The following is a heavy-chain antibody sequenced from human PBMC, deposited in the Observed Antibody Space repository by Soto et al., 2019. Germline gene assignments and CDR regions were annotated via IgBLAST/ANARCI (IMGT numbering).Heavy chain of an antibody. CDR2: INHSGST. Sequence: SETLSLICAVYGVPFSGYYWSWIRQPPGKGLEWIGEINHSGSTNYNPSLKSRVTIAVDTSKTQFSLKLSSVTAAETAVYYCARYRFWSGYYTGWWYGGPDTKYYYGMDVWGPGTTVTVS. J-gene: IGHJ6*02. CDR1: GVPFSGYY. D-gene: IGHD3-3*01. V-gene: IGHV4-34*01. CDR3: ARYRFWSGYYTGWWYGGPDTKYYYGMDV.